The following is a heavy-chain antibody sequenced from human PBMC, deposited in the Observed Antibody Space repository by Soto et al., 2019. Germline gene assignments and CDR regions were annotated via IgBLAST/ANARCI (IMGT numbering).Heavy chain of an antibody. CDR3: ARRARPDFYYMDV. CDR1: GFTLSGYA. V-gene: IGHV3-64*01. D-gene: IGHD6-6*01. CDR2: ISSNGVGT. Sequence: EVQLAESGGGLAQPGGSLRLSCAASGFTLSGYAMDWVRQAPGKGLEYVSGISSNGVGTYYANSVQGRFTISRDNSKNTVYLQIGSRRPEDMAVYYCARRARPDFYYMDVWGKGTTGTVSS. J-gene: IGHJ6*03.